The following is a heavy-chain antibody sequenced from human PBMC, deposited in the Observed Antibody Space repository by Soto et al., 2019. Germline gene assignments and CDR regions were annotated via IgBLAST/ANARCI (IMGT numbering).Heavy chain of an antibody. CDR3: ARDRGPSSGYYPYWFDP. CDR2: IIPIFGTA. Sequence: QVQLVQSGAEVKKPGSSVKVSCKASGGTFSSYAITWVRQAPGQGLEWMGGIIPIFGTANYAQKFQARVTSTADESTSTAYMELSSLRSEDTAVYYCARDRGPSSGYYPYWFDPWGQGPLVTVSS. V-gene: IGHV1-69*12. D-gene: IGHD3-22*01. J-gene: IGHJ5*02. CDR1: GGTFSSYA.